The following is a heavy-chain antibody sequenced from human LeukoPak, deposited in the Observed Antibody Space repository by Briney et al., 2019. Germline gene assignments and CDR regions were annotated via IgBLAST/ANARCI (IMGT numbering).Heavy chain of an antibody. V-gene: IGHV3-23*01. D-gene: IGHD2-15*01. Sequence: AGGSLRLSCAASGFTFNSYAMYWVRQAPGKGLERISGIFGSGGSPHYADSVKGRFTISRDNSQEIVYLQLDSLRVEDTALYYCGKTTVGYSSGRYPGWPVDYWGQGALVTVSS. CDR2: IFGSGGSP. J-gene: IGHJ4*02. CDR1: GFTFNSYA. CDR3: GKTTVGYSSGRYPGWPVDY.